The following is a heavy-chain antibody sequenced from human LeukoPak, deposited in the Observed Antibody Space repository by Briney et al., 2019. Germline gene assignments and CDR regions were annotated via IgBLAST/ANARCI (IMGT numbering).Heavy chain of an antibody. CDR3: ARSSTIIYMDV. CDR2: IYYSGST. CDR1: GGSFSGYY. J-gene: IGHJ6*03. Sequence: PSETLSLTCAVYGGSFSGYYWSWIRQPPGKGLEWIGYIYYSGSTYYNPSLKSRVTISVDTSKNQFSLKLSSVTAADTAVYYCARSSTIIYMDVWGKGTTVTVSS. D-gene: IGHD2-2*01. V-gene: IGHV4-30-4*08.